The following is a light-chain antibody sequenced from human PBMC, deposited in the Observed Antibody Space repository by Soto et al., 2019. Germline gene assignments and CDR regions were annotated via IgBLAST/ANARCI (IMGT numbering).Light chain of an antibody. V-gene: IGLV2-11*01. Sequence: QSALTQPRSVSGSPGQSVTISCTGTSSDVGGYTYVSWYQQHPGKAPKLMIYDVNKRPSGVPDRFSGSKSGNTASLTISGLQAEDEADYSCSSYAGNYTWVFGGGTKVTVL. CDR2: DVN. J-gene: IGLJ3*02. CDR3: SSYAGNYTWV. CDR1: SSDVGGYTY.